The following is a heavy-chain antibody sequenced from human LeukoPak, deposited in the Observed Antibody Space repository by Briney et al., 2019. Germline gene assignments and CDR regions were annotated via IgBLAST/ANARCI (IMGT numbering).Heavy chain of an antibody. Sequence: GSLRLSCAASGFTFSGSAMHWVRQAYGKGLDWVGRIRSKANSYATAYAASAKGRFTISRDDSKNTAYLQMNSLKTEDTAVYYCTRRSSGWYNEFDYWGQGTLVTVSS. CDR1: GFTFSGSA. CDR3: TRRSSGWYNEFDY. CDR2: IRSKANSYAT. D-gene: IGHD6-19*01. V-gene: IGHV3-73*01. J-gene: IGHJ4*02.